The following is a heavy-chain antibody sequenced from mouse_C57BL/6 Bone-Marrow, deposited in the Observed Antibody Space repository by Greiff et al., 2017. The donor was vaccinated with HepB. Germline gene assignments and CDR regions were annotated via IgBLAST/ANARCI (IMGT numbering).Heavy chain of an antibody. CDR2: IRNKANGYTT. J-gene: IGHJ2*01. CDR1: GFTFTDYY. CDR3: ARSNWDSLDY. Sequence: DVMLVESGGGLVQPGGSLSLSCAASGFTFTDYYMSWVRQPPGKALEWLGFIRNKANGYTTEYSASVKGRFTISRDNSQSILYLQMNALRAEDSATYYCARSNWDSLDYWGQGTTLTVSS. D-gene: IGHD4-1*02. V-gene: IGHV7-3*01.